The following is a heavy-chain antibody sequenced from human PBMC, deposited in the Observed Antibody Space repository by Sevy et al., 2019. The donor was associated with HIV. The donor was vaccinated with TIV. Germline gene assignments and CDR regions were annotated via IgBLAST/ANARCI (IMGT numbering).Heavy chain of an antibody. D-gene: IGHD3-22*01. CDR1: GDTYNNYA. J-gene: IGHJ6*02. CDR3: ARDRSGSAMDV. Sequence: ASVKVSCKTSGDTYNNYAISWVRRAPGQGLEWMGEIIPVLHKPKFAQRFQGRVSITADESTTTVYMELSGLRSDDTAVYYCARDRSGSAMDVWGQGTTVTVSS. CDR2: IIPVLHKP. V-gene: IGHV1-69*10.